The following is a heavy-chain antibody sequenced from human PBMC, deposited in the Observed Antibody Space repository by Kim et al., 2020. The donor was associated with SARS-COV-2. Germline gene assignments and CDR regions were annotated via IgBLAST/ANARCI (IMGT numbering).Heavy chain of an antibody. V-gene: IGHV4-59*01. Sequence: SETLSLTCTVSGGSISSYYWSWIRQPPGKGLEWIGYIYYSGSTNYNPSLKSRVTISVDTSKNQFSLKLSSVTAADTAVYYCASTGYSSSWPWYFDLWGRGTLVTVSS. CDR1: GGSISSYY. CDR2: IYYSGST. D-gene: IGHD6-13*01. J-gene: IGHJ2*01. CDR3: ASTGYSSSWPWYFDL.